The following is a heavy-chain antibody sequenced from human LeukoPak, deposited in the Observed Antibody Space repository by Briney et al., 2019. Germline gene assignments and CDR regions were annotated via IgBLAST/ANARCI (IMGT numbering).Heavy chain of an antibody. CDR3: ATYFFLLPSGSYAPGY. D-gene: IGHD1-26*01. J-gene: IGHJ4*02. Sequence: ASVKVSCKVSGYTLTELSMHWVRQAPGKGLEWMGGFDPEDGETIYAQKFQGRVTMTEDTSTDTAYMELSSLRSEDTAVYYCATYFFLLPSGSYAPGYWGQGTLVTVSS. V-gene: IGHV1-24*01. CDR2: FDPEDGET. CDR1: GYTLTELS.